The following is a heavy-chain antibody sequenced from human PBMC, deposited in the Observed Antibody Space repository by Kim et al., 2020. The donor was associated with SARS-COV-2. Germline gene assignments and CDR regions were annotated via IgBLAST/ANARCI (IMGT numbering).Heavy chain of an antibody. J-gene: IGHJ5*02. D-gene: IGHD3-10*01. CDR1: GGTFSSYA. V-gene: IGHV1-69*13. CDR2: IIPIFGTA. Sequence: SVKVSCKASGGTFSSYAISWVRQAPGQGLEWMGGIIPIFGTANYAQKFQGRVTITADESTSTAYMELSSLRSEDTAVYYCARGYNYRDYYGSGSYYIRAGNKFDPWGQGTLVTVSS. CDR3: ARGYNYRDYYGSGSYYIRAGNKFDP.